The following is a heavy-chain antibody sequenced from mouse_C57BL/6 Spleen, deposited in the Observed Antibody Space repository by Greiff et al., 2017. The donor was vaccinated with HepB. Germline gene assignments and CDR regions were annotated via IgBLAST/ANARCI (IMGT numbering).Heavy chain of an antibody. D-gene: IGHD1-1*01. Sequence: QVQLKESGAELMKPGASVKLSCKATGYTFTGYWIEWVKQRPGHGLEWIGEILPGSGSTNYNEKFKGKATFTADTSSNTAYMQLSSLTTEDSAIYYCARKIIYYYGSSYAMDYWGQGTSVTVSS. CDR3: ARKIIYYYGSSYAMDY. CDR2: ILPGSGST. V-gene: IGHV1-9*01. J-gene: IGHJ4*01. CDR1: GYTFTGYW.